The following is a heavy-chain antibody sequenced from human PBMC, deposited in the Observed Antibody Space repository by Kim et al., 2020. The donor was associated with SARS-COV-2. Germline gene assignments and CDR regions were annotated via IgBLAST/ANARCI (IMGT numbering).Heavy chain of an antibody. J-gene: IGHJ4*02. CDR2: INPTYGST. CDR3: ARDRVYYDIVTAHYRGDRYLDY. V-gene: IGHV1-46*01. Sequence: ASVKVSCKVSGYTFSNFYIHWVRQAPGQGLEWMGIINPTYGSTTYAQKFHDRVTMTRDTSTSTVFLEVSSLRSEDTAVYYCARDRVYYDIVTAHYRGDRYLDYWGQGTVVTVSS. CDR1: GYTFSNFY. D-gene: IGHD3-9*01.